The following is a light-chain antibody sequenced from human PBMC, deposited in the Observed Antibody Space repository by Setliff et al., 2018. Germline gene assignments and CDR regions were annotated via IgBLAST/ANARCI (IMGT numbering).Light chain of an antibody. V-gene: IGLV1-44*01. Sequence: QSVLTQPPSASGTPGQRVTISCSGSSSNIGSNTVNWYQQLPGTAPKLLIYRNNQRPSGVPDRFSGSKSGTSASLTISGLQAEDEADYYCSSYTSSSTSYVFGTGTKVTVL. CDR3: SSYTSSSTSYV. CDR2: RNN. CDR1: SSNIGSNT. J-gene: IGLJ1*01.